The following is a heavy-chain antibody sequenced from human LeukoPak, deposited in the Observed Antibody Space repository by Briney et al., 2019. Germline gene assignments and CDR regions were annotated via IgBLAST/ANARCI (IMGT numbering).Heavy chain of an antibody. D-gene: IGHD3/OR15-3a*01. CDR3: GRIRTPRRTGPFDC. J-gene: IGHJ4*02. V-gene: IGHV4-39*01. CDR2: FYYSGTT. Sequence: SETLSLTCTVSGGSISSRNYYWGWIRQPPGKGLEWIGSFYYSGTTLYNPSLKTRVTISVGTSKNQFSLKVNSVTDADTAVYYCGRIRTPRRTGPFDCWGQGTLVTVSS. CDR1: GGSISSRNYY.